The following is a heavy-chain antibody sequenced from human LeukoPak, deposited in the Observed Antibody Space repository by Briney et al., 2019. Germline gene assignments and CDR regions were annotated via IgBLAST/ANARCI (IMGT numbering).Heavy chain of an antibody. Sequence: ASVKVSCKASGYTFTGQYMNWVRQAPGQGLEWMGWISPNNGGTQYALKFQGRVTLTRDTSTNTAYMELSNLQSDDTAVYYCARAVDPLTVTHDAFDVWGQGTLVTVSS. CDR1: GYTFTGQY. V-gene: IGHV1-2*02. CDR2: ISPNNGGT. CDR3: ARAVDPLTVTHDAFDV. D-gene: IGHD3-9*01. J-gene: IGHJ3*01.